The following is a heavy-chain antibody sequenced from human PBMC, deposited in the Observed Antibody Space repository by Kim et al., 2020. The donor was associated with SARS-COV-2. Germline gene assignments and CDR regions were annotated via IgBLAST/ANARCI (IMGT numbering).Heavy chain of an antibody. CDR1: GFTFSSYG. V-gene: IGHV3-30*18. CDR2: ISYDGSNK. CDR3: AKDRWNSSSGWSGCFDY. D-gene: IGHD6-19*01. J-gene: IGHJ4*01. Sequence: GGSLRLSCAASGFTFSSYGMHWVRQAPGKGLEWVAVISYDGSNKYYADSVKGRFTISRDNSKNTLYLQMNSLRAEDTAVYYCAKDRWNSSSGWSGCFDY.